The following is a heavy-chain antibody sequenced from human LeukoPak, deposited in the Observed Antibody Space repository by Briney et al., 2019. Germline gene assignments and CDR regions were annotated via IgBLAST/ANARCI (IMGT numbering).Heavy chain of an antibody. CDR2: IRGSGDIT. Sequence: PGGSLRLSCAASGFTFSSYGMSWVRQAPGKGLEWVSTIRGSGDITYYADSVKGRFTISRDNSKNTLYLQMNSLRAEDTAVYYCAKGTYGSGTYGSIDYWGQRTLVTVSS. J-gene: IGHJ4*02. CDR3: AKGTYGSGTYGSIDY. V-gene: IGHV3-23*01. D-gene: IGHD3-10*01. CDR1: GFTFSSYG.